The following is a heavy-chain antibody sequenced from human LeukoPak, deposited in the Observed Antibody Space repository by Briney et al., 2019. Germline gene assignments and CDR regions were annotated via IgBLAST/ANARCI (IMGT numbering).Heavy chain of an antibody. Sequence: SETLSLTCTVSGGSISGYYWSWIRQPPGKGLEWIGYIFYSGSTNYNPSLKSRVTISVDTSKNQFSPKLTSVTAADTAVYYCARETAELGRSFDYWGQGAQVTVSS. J-gene: IGHJ4*02. D-gene: IGHD6-6*01. CDR1: GGSISGYY. CDR3: ARETAELGRSFDY. CDR2: IFYSGST. V-gene: IGHV4-59*12.